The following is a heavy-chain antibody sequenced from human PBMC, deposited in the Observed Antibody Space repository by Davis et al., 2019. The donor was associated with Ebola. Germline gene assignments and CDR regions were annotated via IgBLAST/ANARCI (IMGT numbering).Heavy chain of an antibody. D-gene: IGHD2-2*01. CDR3: ARAIKYSASWYWFFDL. CDR2: MNPNSGDT. V-gene: IGHV1-8*01. J-gene: IGHJ2*01. Sequence: SVKVSCKASGYTFTTYEINWVRQATGQGLEWMGWMNPNSGDTGYAQSFQGRVAMTRDTSISTAYMELSSLRSDDTAVYYCARAIKYSASWYWFFDLWGRGTLVTVST. CDR1: GYTFTTYE.